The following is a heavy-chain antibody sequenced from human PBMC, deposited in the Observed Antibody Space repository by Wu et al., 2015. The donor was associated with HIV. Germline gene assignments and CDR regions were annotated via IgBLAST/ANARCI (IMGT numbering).Heavy chain of an antibody. CDR3: ARAFYCSGGSCYSSYYYYMDV. CDR1: GGTFSSYA. CDR2: IIPIFGTA. J-gene: IGHJ6*03. D-gene: IGHD2-15*01. Sequence: QVQLVQSGAEVKKPGSSVKVSCKASGGTFSSYAISWVRQAPGQGLEWMGGIIPIFGTANYAQKFQGRVTITADESTSTAYMELSSLRSEDTAVYYCARAFYCSGGSCYSSYYYYMDVWGQKGTTGHRLL. V-gene: IGHV1-69*12.